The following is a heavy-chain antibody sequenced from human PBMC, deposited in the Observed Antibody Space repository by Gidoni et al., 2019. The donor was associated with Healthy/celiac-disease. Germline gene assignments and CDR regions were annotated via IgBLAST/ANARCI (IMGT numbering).Heavy chain of an antibody. CDR1: GYTFTSYY. D-gene: IGHD2-21*02. Sequence: QVQLVQSGAEVKKPGASVKVSCKASGYTFTSYYMHWVRQAPGQGLEWMGIINPSGGSTSYAQKFQGRVTMTRDTSTSTVYMELSSLRSEDTAVYYCARDELLVTRGTEYFQHWGQGTLVTVSS. CDR3: ARDELLVTRGTEYFQH. V-gene: IGHV1-46*01. CDR2: INPSGGST. J-gene: IGHJ1*01.